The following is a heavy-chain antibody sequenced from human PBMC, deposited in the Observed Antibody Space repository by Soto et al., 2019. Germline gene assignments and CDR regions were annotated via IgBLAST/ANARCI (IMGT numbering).Heavy chain of an antibody. J-gene: IGHJ3*02. CDR3: ARRIEDAYDI. CDR1: GYSFTIYW. D-gene: IGHD1-26*01. CDR2: IDPSDSYT. Sequence: GESLEISCQCPGYSFTIYWISWVRQMPGKGLEWMGRIDPSDSYTNYSPSFQGHVTISADKSISTAYLQWSSLKASDTAMYYCARRIEDAYDIWGQGTMVTVSS. V-gene: IGHV5-10-1*01.